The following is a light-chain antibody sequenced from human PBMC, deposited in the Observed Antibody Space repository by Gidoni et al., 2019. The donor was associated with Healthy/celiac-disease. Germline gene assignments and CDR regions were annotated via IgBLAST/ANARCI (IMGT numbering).Light chain of an antibody. Sequence: IVLTQSPATLSLSPGERATLSCRASQSVSSYLAWYQQKPGQAPRLLIYDASNRATGIPARFSGSGSGTDFTRTISSLEPEDFAVYYCQQRSNWSSFGQGTKLEIK. CDR2: DAS. V-gene: IGKV3-11*01. J-gene: IGKJ2*04. CDR3: QQRSNWSS. CDR1: QSVSSY.